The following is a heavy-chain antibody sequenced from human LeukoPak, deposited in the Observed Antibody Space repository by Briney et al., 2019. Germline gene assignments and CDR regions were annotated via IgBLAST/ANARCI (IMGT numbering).Heavy chain of an antibody. CDR1: GSTFSGYA. CDR3: ARVPEYCSGGSCYSDAFDI. CDR2: ISAYNGNT. Sequence: ASVKVSCKASGSTFSGYAISWVRQAPGQGLEWMGWISAYNGNTNYAQKLQGRVTMTTDTSTSTAYMELRSLRSDDTAVYYCARVPEYCSGGSCYSDAFDIWGQGTMVTVSS. D-gene: IGHD2-15*01. J-gene: IGHJ3*02. V-gene: IGHV1-18*01.